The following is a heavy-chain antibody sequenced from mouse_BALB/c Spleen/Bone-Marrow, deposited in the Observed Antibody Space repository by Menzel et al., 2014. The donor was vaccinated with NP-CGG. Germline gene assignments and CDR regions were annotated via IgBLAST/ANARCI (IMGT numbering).Heavy chain of an antibody. D-gene: IGHD1-1*02. J-gene: IGHJ4*01. CDR1: GYTFTDYI. Sequence: QVQLQQSGPELVKPGASVKMSCKAFGYTFTDYIISWVKQRTGQGLEWIGEIDPGRGSSFYNEKCKAKATLTADKSANTAYMQLSSLTSEDSAVYFCARDGSFAAMDYWGQGTSLTVSS. V-gene: IGHV1-77*01. CDR3: ARDGSFAAMDY. CDR2: IDPGRGSS.